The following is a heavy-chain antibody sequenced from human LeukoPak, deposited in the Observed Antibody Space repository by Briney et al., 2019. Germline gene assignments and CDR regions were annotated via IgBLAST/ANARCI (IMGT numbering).Heavy chain of an antibody. Sequence: PSETLSLTCTVSGASISNSSYYWGWVRQPPGRGLEWIGIGHYSGTTYYNPSLKSRLTISVDTPNNQFSLRLTSVTAADTAMYYCASSLTIFGLVMSPFDYWGQGTVVTVSS. CDR2: GHYSGTT. CDR3: ASSLTIFGLVMSPFDY. V-gene: IGHV4-39*07. CDR1: GASISNSSYY. D-gene: IGHD3/OR15-3a*01. J-gene: IGHJ4*02.